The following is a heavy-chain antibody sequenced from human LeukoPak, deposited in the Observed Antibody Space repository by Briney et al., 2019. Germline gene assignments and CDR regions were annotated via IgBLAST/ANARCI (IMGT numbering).Heavy chain of an antibody. CDR3: ARDGGRYCSSTSCRHNWFDP. J-gene: IGHJ5*02. CDR2: IIPIFGTA. CDR1: GGTFSSYA. Sequence: SVKVSCKASGGTFSSYAISWVRQAPGQGLEWMGGIIPIFGTANYAQKFQGRVTITADKSTSTAYMELSSLRSEDTAVYYCARDGGRYCSSTSCRHNWFDPWGQGTLVTVSS. V-gene: IGHV1-69*06. D-gene: IGHD2-2*01.